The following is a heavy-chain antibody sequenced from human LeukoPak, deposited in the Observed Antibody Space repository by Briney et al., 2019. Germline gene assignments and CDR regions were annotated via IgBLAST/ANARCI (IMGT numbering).Heavy chain of an antibody. CDR1: GYTFTNYI. V-gene: IGHV1-3*01. J-gene: IGHJ4*02. CDR2: INAGNGNT. D-gene: IGHD3-22*01. Sequence: ASVKVSCKASGYTFTNYIMHWVRQAPGQRLEWMGWINAGNGNTKYSQKFQGRVTITRDTSASTAYMELSSLRSEDTAVYYCAREDSSGSYFYFDYWGQGTLVTVSS. CDR3: AREDSSGSYFYFDY.